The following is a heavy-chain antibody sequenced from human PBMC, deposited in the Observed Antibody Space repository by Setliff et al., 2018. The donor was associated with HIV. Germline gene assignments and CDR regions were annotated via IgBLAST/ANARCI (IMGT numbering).Heavy chain of an antibody. Sequence: SETLSLTCSVYGGSLSGYFWTWIRQSPGKGLEWIGDINHSGTINYNPSLKSRVTISIDTSKNQFYLKLTSVTAADTALYYCARGRDSSTWYFSQFYYYYYMDVWGKGITVTV. V-gene: IGHV4-34*01. D-gene: IGHD6-13*01. CDR2: INHSGTI. CDR3: ARGRDSSTWYFSQFYYYYYMDV. J-gene: IGHJ6*03. CDR1: GGSLSGYF.